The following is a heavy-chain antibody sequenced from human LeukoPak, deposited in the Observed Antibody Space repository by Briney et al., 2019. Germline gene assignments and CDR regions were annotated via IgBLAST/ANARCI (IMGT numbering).Heavy chain of an antibody. J-gene: IGHJ4*02. D-gene: IGHD2-2*01. V-gene: IGHV3-30-3*02. CDR3: AKSRWELVVPAAILDY. CDR2: ISYDGSNK. Sequence: PGGSLRLSCAASGFTFSSYAMHWVRQAPGKGLEWVAVISYDGSNKYYADSVKGRFTISRDNSKNTLYLQMNSLRAEDTAVYYCAKSRWELVVPAAILDYWGQGTLVTVSS. CDR1: GFTFSSYA.